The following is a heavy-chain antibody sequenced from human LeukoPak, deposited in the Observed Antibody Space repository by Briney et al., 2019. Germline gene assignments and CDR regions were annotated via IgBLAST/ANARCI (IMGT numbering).Heavy chain of an antibody. J-gene: IGHJ4*02. D-gene: IGHD4-17*01. CDR2: ISSSSSYI. V-gene: IGHV3-21*04. Sequence: GGSLRLSCAASGFTFSSYSMNWVRQAPGKGLEWVSSISSSSSYIYYADSVKGRFTISRDNAKNSLYLQMNSLRAEDTAVYYCAKDFPTRDDYGDYSDYWGQGTLVTVSS. CDR1: GFTFSSYS. CDR3: AKDFPTRDDYGDYSDY.